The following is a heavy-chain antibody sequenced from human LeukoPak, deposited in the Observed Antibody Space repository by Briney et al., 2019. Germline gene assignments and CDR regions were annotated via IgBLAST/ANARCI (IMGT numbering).Heavy chain of an antibody. CDR1: GGSISSGDYY. CDR3: ARVPGVSTWFDP. CDR2: IYHSGST. V-gene: IGHV4-30-2*01. J-gene: IGHJ5*02. Sequence: SQTLSLTCTVSGGSISSGDYYWSWIRQPPGKGLEWIGYIYHSGSTYYNPSLKSRVTISVDRSKNQFSLKLSSVTAADTAVYYCARVPGVSTWFDPWGQGTLVTVSS. D-gene: IGHD3-3*01.